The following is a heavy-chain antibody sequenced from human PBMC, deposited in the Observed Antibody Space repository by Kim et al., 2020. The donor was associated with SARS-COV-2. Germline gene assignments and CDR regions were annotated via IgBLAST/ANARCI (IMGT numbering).Heavy chain of an antibody. CDR2: IVVCSGIT. J-gene: IGHJ6*03. D-gene: IGHD3-3*01. CDR3: AAGVVRDYYYYYMEV. V-gene: IGHV1-58*02. CDR1: GFTFTSSA. Sequence: SVKVSCKASGFTFTSSAMLWVRQARGERLERIVWIVVCSGITNYAQKFQERVTITWDMSTSTAYMGLSSLRSEDTAVYYCAAGVVRDYYYYYMEVWGQATTVSV.